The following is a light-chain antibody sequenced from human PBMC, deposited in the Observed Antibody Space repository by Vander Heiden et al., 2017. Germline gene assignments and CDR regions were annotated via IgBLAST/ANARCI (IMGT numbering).Light chain of an antibody. J-gene: IGLJ1*01. CDR2: DVR. V-gene: IGLV2-11*01. CDR1: SSDVGAYNS. Sequence: QSALTQPRSVSGSPGQSVTVSCTGTSSDVGAYNSVSWYQHHPGKAPKLMIYDVRKRPSGVPDRFSGSKSDNTASLAISGLQAEDEADYFCYSYAGSYTYVFGTGTKVTVL. CDR3: YSYAGSYTYV.